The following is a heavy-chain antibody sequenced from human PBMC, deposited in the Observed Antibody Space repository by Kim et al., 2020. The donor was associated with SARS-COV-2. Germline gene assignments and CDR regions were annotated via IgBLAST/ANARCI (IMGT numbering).Heavy chain of an antibody. D-gene: IGHD1-26*01. Sequence: TYADSVKGRFTFSRDNAKNTLYLQMKSLRVEDTAVYYCARTMTGGYFDYWGQGSLVTVSS. J-gene: IGHJ4*02. V-gene: IGHV3-74*01. CDR3: ARTMTGGYFDY.